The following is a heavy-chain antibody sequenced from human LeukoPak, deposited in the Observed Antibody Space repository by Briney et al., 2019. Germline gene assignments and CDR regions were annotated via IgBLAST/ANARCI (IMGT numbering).Heavy chain of an antibody. CDR3: ASRLGEYSGYDHT. CDR1: GYTFTGYY. CDR2: INPNSGGT. J-gene: IGHJ4*02. Sequence: GASVKASCKASGYTFTGYYMHWVRQAPGQGLEWMGWINPNSGGTNYAQKFQGRVTMTRDTSISTAYMELSRPRSDDTAVYYCASRLGEYSGYDHTWGQGTLVTVSS. D-gene: IGHD5-12*01. V-gene: IGHV1-2*02.